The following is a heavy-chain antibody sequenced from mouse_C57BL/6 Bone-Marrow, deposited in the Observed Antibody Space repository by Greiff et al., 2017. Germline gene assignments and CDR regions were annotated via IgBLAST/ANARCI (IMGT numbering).Heavy chain of an antibody. Sequence: VQGVESGAELARPGASVKLSCKASGYTFTSYGISWVKQRTGQGLEWIGEIYPRSGNTYYNEKFKGKATLTADTSSSTAYMELRSLTSEDSAVYFCARRDYYDYAWFAYWGQGTLVTVSA. CDR3: ARRDYYDYAWFAY. J-gene: IGHJ3*01. CDR1: GYTFTSYG. D-gene: IGHD2-4*01. V-gene: IGHV1-81*01. CDR2: IYPRSGNT.